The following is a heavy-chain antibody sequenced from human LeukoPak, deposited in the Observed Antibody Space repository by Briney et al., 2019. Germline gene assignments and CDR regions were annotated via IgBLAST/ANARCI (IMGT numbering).Heavy chain of an antibody. V-gene: IGHV3-53*01. CDR3: ARSSSFDY. J-gene: IGHJ4*02. Sequence: GGSLRLSCAAPGFTVSSNYMSWVRQAPGKGLEWVSVIYSGGSTYYAHSVKGRFTISRDNSKNTMYLQMNSLRAEDTAMYYCARSSSFDYWGQGTLVTVSS. CDR2: IYSGGST. CDR1: GFTVSSNY. D-gene: IGHD2-2*01.